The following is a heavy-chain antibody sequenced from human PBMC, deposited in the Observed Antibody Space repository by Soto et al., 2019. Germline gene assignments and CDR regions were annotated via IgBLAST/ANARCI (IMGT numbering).Heavy chain of an antibody. CDR1: GYTFTSYG. CDR3: ASSYCSSTSCNSNFDY. CDR2: IIPILGIA. J-gene: IGHJ4*02. V-gene: IGHV1-69*04. Sequence: SVKVSCKASGYTFTSYGISWVRQAPGQGLEWMGRIIPILGIANYAQKFQGRVTITADKSTSTAYVELSSLRSEDTAVYYCASSYCSSTSCNSNFDYWGQGTLVTVSS. D-gene: IGHD2-2*01.